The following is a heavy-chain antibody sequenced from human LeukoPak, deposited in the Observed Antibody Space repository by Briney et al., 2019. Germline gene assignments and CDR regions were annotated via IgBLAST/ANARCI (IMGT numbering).Heavy chain of an antibody. CDR3: ARGSGDNWFDP. CDR2: INPNSGGT. CDR1: GYTFTTYG. Sequence: ASVKVSCKASGYTFTTYGMNWVRQAPGQGLEWMGWINPNSGGTNYAQKFQGRVTMTRDTSISTAYMELSRLRSDDTAVYYCARGSGDNWFDPWGQGTLVTVSS. J-gene: IGHJ5*02. V-gene: IGHV1-2*02. D-gene: IGHD3-10*01.